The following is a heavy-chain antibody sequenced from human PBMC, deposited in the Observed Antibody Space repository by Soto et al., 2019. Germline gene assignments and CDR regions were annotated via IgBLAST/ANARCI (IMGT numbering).Heavy chain of an antibody. D-gene: IGHD1-1*01. CDR1: GFTFSASS. J-gene: IGHJ5*02. CDR2: IRASDGNT. CDR3: AKLTTS. Sequence: PGGSLRLSCAASGFTFSASSMSWVRQAPGKGLEWISSIRASDGNTFYADSVKGRFTISRDNSKDTLYLQMNSLRAEDTAIYYCAKLTTSWGQGILVTVSS. V-gene: IGHV3-23*01.